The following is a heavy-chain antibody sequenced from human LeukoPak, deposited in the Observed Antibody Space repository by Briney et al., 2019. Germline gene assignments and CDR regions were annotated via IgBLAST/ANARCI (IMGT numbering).Heavy chain of an antibody. Sequence: ALSLTCNVSGGSISSINYYWSWIRQHPGKGLEWIAYIYYSGSTSYNPSLKSRVTISVDTSKNQFSLKLSSVTAADTAVYYCARSGNYGGAYWGPGTLVTVSS. J-gene: IGHJ4*02. V-gene: IGHV4-31*03. CDR3: ARSGNYGGAY. CDR2: IYYSGST. CDR1: GGSISSINYY. D-gene: IGHD4-17*01.